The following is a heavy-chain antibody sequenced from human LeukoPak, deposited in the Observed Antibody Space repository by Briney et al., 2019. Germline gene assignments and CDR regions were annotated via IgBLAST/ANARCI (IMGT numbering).Heavy chain of an antibody. CDR2: IYYTGST. J-gene: IGHJ4*02. CDR1: GGSISSSSYC. V-gene: IGHV4-39*01. D-gene: IGHD1-26*01. Sequence: SETLSLTCTVSGGSISSSSYCWGWIRQPPGKGLEWIESIYYTGSTYYNPSLKSRVTISVDTSKNQFSLKLTSVTAADTAVYYCARHPRGSYPYYFDYWGQGTLVTVSS. CDR3: ARHPRGSYPYYFDY.